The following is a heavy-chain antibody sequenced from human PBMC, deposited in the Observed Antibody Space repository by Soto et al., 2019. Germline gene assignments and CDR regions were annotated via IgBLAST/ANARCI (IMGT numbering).Heavy chain of an antibody. V-gene: IGHV1-18*01. D-gene: IGHD3-3*01. J-gene: IGHJ6*02. CDR3: ARDYYDFFLANHESNYYYGMDV. CDR1: GYTFTGYG. Sequence: ASVKVSCKASGYTFTGYGISWVRQAPGQGLEWMGWISAYNGNTNYAQKLQGRVTMTTDTSTSTAYMELRSLRSDDTAVYYCARDYYDFFLANHESNYYYGMDVWGQGTTVTVSS. CDR2: ISAYNGNT.